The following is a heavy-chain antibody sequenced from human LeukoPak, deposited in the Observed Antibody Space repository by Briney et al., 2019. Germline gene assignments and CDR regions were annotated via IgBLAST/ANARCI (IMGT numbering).Heavy chain of an antibody. Sequence: GPVQVSCQASGYTSTSYYMHWVRQAPGQGLEWMGIINPSGGSTSYAQKFQGRVTMTRDTSTSTVYMELSSLRSEDTAVYYCARDSSPGSFDYWGQGTLVTVSS. CDR1: GYTSTSYY. V-gene: IGHV1-46*01. D-gene: IGHD6-13*01. J-gene: IGHJ4*02. CDR2: INPSGGST. CDR3: ARDSSPGSFDY.